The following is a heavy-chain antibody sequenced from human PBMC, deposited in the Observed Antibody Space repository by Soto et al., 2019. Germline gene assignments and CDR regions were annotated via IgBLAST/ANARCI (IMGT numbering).Heavy chain of an antibody. CDR3: ARDRTVLRFLEWLGASNWFDP. CDR1: GYTFTSYY. CDR2: INPSGGST. Sequence: ASVKVSCKASGYTFTSYYMHWVRQAPGQGLEWMGIINPSGGSTSYSQKFQGRVTITRDTSASTAYMELSSLRSEDTAVYYCARDRTVLRFLEWLGASNWFDPWGQGTLVTVSS. D-gene: IGHD3-3*01. J-gene: IGHJ5*02. V-gene: IGHV1-46*01.